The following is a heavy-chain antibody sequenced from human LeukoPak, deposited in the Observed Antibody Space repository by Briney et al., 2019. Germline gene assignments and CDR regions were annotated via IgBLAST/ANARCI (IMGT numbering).Heavy chain of an antibody. Sequence: GGSLRLSCAASGFTFSSYGMHWVRQAPGKGLEWVAFIRYDGSNKYYADSVKGRFTISRDNSKNTLYLQMNSLRAEDTAVYYCATAFIVVVPGNDAFDIWGQGTMVTVSS. CDR2: IRYDGSNK. J-gene: IGHJ3*02. D-gene: IGHD2-2*01. V-gene: IGHV3-30*02. CDR1: GFTFSSYG. CDR3: ATAFIVVVPGNDAFDI.